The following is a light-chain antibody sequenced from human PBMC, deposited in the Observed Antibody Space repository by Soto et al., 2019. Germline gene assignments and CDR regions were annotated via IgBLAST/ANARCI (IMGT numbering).Light chain of an antibody. CDR1: SSNVGSYNL. Sequence: SVLTQPASVSGSPGQSITSSCTGTSSNVGSYNLVSWYQQHPGKAPKLMIYEVSKRPSGVSNRFSGSKSGNTASLTISGLQAEDEADYHCCSYAGSYTYVFGPGTKVTVL. CDR3: CSYAGSYTYV. J-gene: IGLJ1*01. V-gene: IGLV2-23*02. CDR2: EVS.